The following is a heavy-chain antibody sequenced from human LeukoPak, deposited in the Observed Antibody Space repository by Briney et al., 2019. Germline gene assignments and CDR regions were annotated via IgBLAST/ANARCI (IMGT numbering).Heavy chain of an antibody. Sequence: SETLSLTCTVSGYSISSGYYWGWIRQPPGKGLEWIGSIHHSGSTYYNPSLKSRVTISVDTSKNQFSLKLSSVTAADTAVYYCARDRGGDIVVVPAAIYWFDPWGQGTLVTVSS. CDR2: IHHSGST. CDR3: ARDRGGDIVVVPAAIYWFDP. J-gene: IGHJ5*02. V-gene: IGHV4-38-2*02. CDR1: GYSISSGYY. D-gene: IGHD2-2*01.